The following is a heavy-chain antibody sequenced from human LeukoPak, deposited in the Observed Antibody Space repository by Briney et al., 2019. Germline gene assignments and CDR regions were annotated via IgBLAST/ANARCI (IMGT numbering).Heavy chain of an antibody. CDR2: ISGSGGST. J-gene: IGHJ4*02. Sequence: GGSLRLSCAASGFTFSSYAMSWVRQAPGKGLEWVSAISGSGGSTYYADSVKGRFTISRDNAKNSLYLQMNSLRAEDTAVYYCARKSSSWYGVDTDYWGQGTLVTVSS. D-gene: IGHD6-13*01. V-gene: IGHV3-23*01. CDR1: GFTFSSYA. CDR3: ARKSSSWYGVDTDY.